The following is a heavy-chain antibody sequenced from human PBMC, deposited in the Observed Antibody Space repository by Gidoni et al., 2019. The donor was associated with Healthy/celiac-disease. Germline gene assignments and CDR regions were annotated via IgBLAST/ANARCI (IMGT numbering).Heavy chain of an antibody. Sequence: EVQLVESGGGLVQPGRSLRLSCAASGFTFDDFAMHWVRQAPGKGLGWVSGISWNSGSIGYVDSVKGRFTISRDNAKNSLYLQMNSLKDEDTALYYCAKDMGLYYYYMDVWGKGTTVTVSS. CDR2: ISWNSGSI. CDR3: AKDMGLYYYYMDV. J-gene: IGHJ6*03. V-gene: IGHV3-9*01. CDR1: GFTFDDFA.